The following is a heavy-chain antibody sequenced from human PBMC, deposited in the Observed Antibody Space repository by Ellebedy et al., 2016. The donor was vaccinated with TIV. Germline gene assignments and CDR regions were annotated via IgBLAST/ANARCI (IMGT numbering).Heavy chain of an antibody. D-gene: IGHD4-23*01. CDR1: RFTFSRHY. J-gene: IGHJ4*02. V-gene: IGHV3-74*01. Sequence: PGGSLRLSCVASRFTFSRHYMPWVRQAPGKGLVWVSRIKGDGSEISYVDSVKGRFIISRDHAKNTLYLQMNSLSVEDAAMYYSASDGAVPGGKGDYWGQGTLVIVSS. CDR2: IKGDGSEI. CDR3: ASDGAVPGGKGDY.